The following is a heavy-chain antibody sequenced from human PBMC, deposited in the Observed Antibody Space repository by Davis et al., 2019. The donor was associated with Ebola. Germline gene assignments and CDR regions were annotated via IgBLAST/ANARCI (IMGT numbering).Heavy chain of an antibody. Sequence: PGGSLRLSCAVYGGSFSGYYWSWIRQPPGKGLEWIGEINHSGRTNYNPSLKSRVTISVATSKNQFSLKLSSVTAADTAVYYCARGRGGLGMDYWGQGTLVTVSS. J-gene: IGHJ4*02. CDR2: INHSGRT. D-gene: IGHD7-27*01. V-gene: IGHV4-34*01. CDR1: GGSFSGYY. CDR3: ARGRGGLGMDY.